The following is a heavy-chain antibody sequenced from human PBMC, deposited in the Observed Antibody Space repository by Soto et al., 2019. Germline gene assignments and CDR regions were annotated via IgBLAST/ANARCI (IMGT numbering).Heavy chain of an antibody. J-gene: IGHJ4*02. V-gene: IGHV5-51*01. CDR2: INPADPDI. CDR1: GYSFTSNW. Sequence: GESLKISCQGSGYSFTSNWIGWVRQMPGKGLEWMGIINPADPDIKYRPSVQGQVTISADKSIGTAYLQWSSLKASDTAMYYCARHQRDDASRKIDFWGQGTLVTVSS. D-gene: IGHD3-16*01. CDR3: ARHQRDDASRKIDF.